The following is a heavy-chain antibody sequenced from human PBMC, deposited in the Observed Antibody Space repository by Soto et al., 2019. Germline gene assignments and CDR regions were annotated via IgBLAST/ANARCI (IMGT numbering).Heavy chain of an antibody. CDR1: GFTFSDYY. D-gene: IGHD3-3*02. Sequence: QVQLVESGGGLVKPGGSLRLSCAASGFTFSDYYMSWIRQAPGKGLESVSYISSSSSYTNYADSVKGRFTISRDNAKNPLYLQMNSLRAEDPAVYYCAREGYSIERKIAYWGQGTLVTVSS. J-gene: IGHJ4*02. CDR3: AREGYSIERKIAY. CDR2: ISSSSSYT. V-gene: IGHV3-11*06.